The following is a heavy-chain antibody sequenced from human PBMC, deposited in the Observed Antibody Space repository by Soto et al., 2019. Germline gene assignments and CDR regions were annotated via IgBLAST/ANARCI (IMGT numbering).Heavy chain of an antibody. Sequence: ASVKVSCKASGYTFTSYGISWVRQAPGQGLEWMGWISAYNGNTNYAQKLQGRVTMTTDTSTSTAYMELRSRRSDDTAVYYCASQYYYGSGSYSWFDPWGQGTLVTVSS. V-gene: IGHV1-18*01. D-gene: IGHD3-10*01. CDR3: ASQYYYGSGSYSWFDP. CDR1: GYTFTSYG. CDR2: ISAYNGNT. J-gene: IGHJ5*02.